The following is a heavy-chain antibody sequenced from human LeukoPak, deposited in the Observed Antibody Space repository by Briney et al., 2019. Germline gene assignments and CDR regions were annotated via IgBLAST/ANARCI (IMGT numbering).Heavy chain of an antibody. CDR1: GGSISSSSYY. CDR3: ARECGDQDYYYYYYMDV. J-gene: IGHJ6*03. D-gene: IGHD4-17*01. V-gene: IGHV4-39*07. CDR2: IYYSGST. Sequence: SETLSLTCTVSGGSISSSSYYWGWIRQPPGKGLEWIGSIYYSGSTYYNPSLKSRVTISVDTSKNQFSLKLSSVTAADTAVYYCARECGDQDYYYYYYMDVWGKGTTVTVSS.